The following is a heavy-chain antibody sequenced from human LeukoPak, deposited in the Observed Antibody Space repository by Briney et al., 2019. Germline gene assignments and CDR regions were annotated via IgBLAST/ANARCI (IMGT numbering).Heavy chain of an antibody. CDR1: GGSISSGGYY. CDR2: IYYSGST. J-gene: IGHJ4*02. D-gene: IGHD4-17*01. Sequence: SETLSLTCTVSGGSISSGGYYWSWIRQHPGKGLEWIGYIYYSGSTYYNPSLKSRVTISVDTSKNQFSLKLSSVTAADTAVYYCARVDYGDYLVLYWGQGTLVTVSS. V-gene: IGHV4-31*03. CDR3: ARVDYGDYLVLY.